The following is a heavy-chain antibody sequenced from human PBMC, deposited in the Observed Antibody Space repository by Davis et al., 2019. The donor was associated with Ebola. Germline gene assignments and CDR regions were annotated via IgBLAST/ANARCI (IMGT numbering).Heavy chain of an antibody. V-gene: IGHV1-2*02. CDR3: ARAVPATQNLDY. J-gene: IGHJ4*02. CDR1: EYTFTAYY. D-gene: IGHD2-15*01. Sequence: AASVKVSCKASEYTFTAYYIHWVRRAPGQGLEWMGWINPNSGGTNNAQKFQGRVTMTRDTSFSTAYMELNSLRSDDTAVYYCARAVPATQNLDYWGQGTLVTVSS. CDR2: INPNSGGT.